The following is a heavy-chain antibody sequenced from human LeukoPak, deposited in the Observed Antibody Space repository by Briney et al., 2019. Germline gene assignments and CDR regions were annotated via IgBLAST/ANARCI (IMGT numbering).Heavy chain of an antibody. D-gene: IGHD1-26*01. V-gene: IGHV3-21*01. CDR1: GFTFSRYS. J-gene: IGHJ4*02. CDR3: ARVRIVGATTLHYFDY. CDR2: ISSSSSYI. Sequence: NSGGSLRLSCAASGFTFSRYSMNWVRQAPGKGLEWVSSISSSSSYIYYADSVKGRFTISRDNAKNSLYLQMNSLRAEGTAVYYCARVRIVGATTLHYFDYWGQGTLVTVSS.